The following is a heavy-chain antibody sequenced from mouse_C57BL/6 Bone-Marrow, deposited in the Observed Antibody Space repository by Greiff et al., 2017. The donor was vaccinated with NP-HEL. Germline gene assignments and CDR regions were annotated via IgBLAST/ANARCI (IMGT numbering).Heavy chain of an antibody. CDR1: GFNIKDDY. J-gene: IGHJ2*01. V-gene: IGHV14-4*01. CDR2: IDPENGDT. D-gene: IGHD1-1*01. CDR3: TTITTVVAHCDD. Sequence: EVKLQESGAELVRPGASVKLSCTASGFNIKDDYMHWVKQRPEQGLEWIGWIDPENGDTAYASQFQGKATITADTSSNTAYLQLSSLTSEDTAVYYCTTITTVVAHCDDWGQGTTLTVSS.